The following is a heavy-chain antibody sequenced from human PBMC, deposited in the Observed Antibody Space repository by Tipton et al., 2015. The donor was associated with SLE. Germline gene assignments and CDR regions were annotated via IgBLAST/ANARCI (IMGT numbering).Heavy chain of an antibody. Sequence: TLSLTCTVSGGSINSHFWSWIRQPPGKGLEWIGYISYRGSTYYNPSLRSRVTMSVDTSKNQFFMRLSSATAADTAVYYCAREVITITDSDAFDIWGQGTMVTVSS. D-gene: IGHD2-21*01. CDR2: ISYRGST. CDR3: AREVITITDSDAFDI. J-gene: IGHJ3*02. V-gene: IGHV4-59*11. CDR1: GGSINSHF.